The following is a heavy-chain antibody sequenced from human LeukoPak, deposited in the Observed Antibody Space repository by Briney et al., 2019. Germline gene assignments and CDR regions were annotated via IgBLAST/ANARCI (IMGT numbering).Heavy chain of an antibody. CDR3: ARWGPLRLPGGY. V-gene: IGHV1-2*06. Sequence: ALVKVSCKASGYTFTDYYVHWVRQAPGQGLEWMGRINPNSGGTNYAQKFQGRVTMTRDTSISTVYMELSRLKSDDTAVYYCARWGPLRLPGGYWGQGTLVTVSS. CDR2: INPNSGGT. J-gene: IGHJ4*02. CDR1: GYTFTDYY. D-gene: IGHD3-16*01.